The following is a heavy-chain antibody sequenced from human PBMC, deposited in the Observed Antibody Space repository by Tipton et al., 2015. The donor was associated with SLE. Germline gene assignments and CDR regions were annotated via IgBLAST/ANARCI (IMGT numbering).Heavy chain of an antibody. D-gene: IGHD3-3*01. CDR3: ARDRSAYYPYWYFDL. V-gene: IGHV1-18*01. CDR2: ISAYNGNT. CDR1: GYTFTSYG. Sequence: QSGPEVKKPGASVNVSCKASGYTFTSYGISWVRQAPGQGLEWMGWISAYNGNTNYAQKLQGRVTMTTDTSTSTAYMELRSLRSDDTAVYYCARDRSAYYPYWYFDLWGRGTLVTVSS. J-gene: IGHJ2*01.